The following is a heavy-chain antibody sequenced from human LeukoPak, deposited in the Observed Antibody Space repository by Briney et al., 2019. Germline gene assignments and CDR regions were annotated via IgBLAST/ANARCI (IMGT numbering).Heavy chain of an antibody. D-gene: IGHD6-6*01. CDR1: GGSISIYY. CDR2: IYYSGIT. J-gene: IGHJ4*02. V-gene: IGHV4-59*01. Sequence: PSETLSLTCTVSGGSISIYYWSWIRQPPGKGLEWIGYIYYSGITHYYPSLKSRVTISLDMSKNQFSLKLSSVAAADTAVYYCARDRGSSPDYFDFWGQGTLVTVSS. CDR3: ARDRGSSPDYFDF.